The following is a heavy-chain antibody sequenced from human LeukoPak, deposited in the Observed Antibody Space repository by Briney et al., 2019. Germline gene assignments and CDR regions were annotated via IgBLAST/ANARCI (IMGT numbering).Heavy chain of an antibody. J-gene: IGHJ4*02. CDR1: GYTFTSFD. Sequence: ASVKVSCKASGYTFTSFDFSWVRQATGQGLEWMGWMNPNSGNSGYEQRFQGRVTLTRNTAIRTAYMELSGLRSADTAVYYCVRVRGNCGDDCYSFDSWGQGTLVTVSS. CDR3: VRVRGNCGDDCYSFDS. D-gene: IGHD2-21*02. V-gene: IGHV1-8*01. CDR2: MNPNSGNS.